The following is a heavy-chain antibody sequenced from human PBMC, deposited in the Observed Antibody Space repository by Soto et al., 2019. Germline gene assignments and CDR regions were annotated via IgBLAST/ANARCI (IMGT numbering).Heavy chain of an antibody. D-gene: IGHD3-22*01. CDR1: GFSLSPSGVG. J-gene: IGHJ3*02. CDR3: VYTSGYSWAFDI. V-gene: IGHV2-5*02. CDR2: IYWDDDK. Sequence: QITLKESGPTLVKPTQTLTLTCTFSGFSLSPSGVGVGLIRQPPGKALEWLALIYWDDDKRYSPSLKSRVTIPKDPSKNQLVLTMTNMDTVDTATYYCVYTSGYSWAFDIWGQGTVVIVSS.